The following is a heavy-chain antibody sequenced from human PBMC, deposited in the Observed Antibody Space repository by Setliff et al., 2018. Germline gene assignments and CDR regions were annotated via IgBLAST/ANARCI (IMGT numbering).Heavy chain of an antibody. J-gene: IGHJ4*02. CDR2: IHHSGET. Sequence: SETLSLTCTVSGDSIGRGDYWSWIRQHPGKGLEWIGYIHHSGETFYNPSLRSRVIISVDTSKNQFSLKVTSLIAADTAVYYCARARDGIDFDYFDYWGRGTPVTVSS. V-gene: IGHV4-31*03. CDR3: ARARDGIDFDYFDY. CDR1: GDSIGRGDY.